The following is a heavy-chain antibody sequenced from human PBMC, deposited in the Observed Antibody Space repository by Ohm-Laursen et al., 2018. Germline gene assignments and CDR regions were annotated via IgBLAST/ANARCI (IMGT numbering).Heavy chain of an antibody. Sequence: SLRLSCTASGFTFSNYWMHWVRQAPGKGLVWVSRINSDGSSISYADSVKGRFTISRDNAKNTLDLQMNSLRADDTAVYYCARNAAPRGDSSSAGTYYYGLDVWGQGTTVTVSS. D-gene: IGHD6-6*01. CDR1: GFTFSNYW. J-gene: IGHJ6*02. CDR3: ARNAAPRGDSSSAGTYYYGLDV. V-gene: IGHV3-74*01. CDR2: INSDGSSI.